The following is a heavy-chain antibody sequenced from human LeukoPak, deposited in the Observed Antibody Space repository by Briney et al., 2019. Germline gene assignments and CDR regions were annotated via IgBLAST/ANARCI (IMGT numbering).Heavy chain of an antibody. CDR3: AKDRASWYFNY. CDR2: IYSGGST. CDR1: DFTFDDST. V-gene: IGHV3-66*01. J-gene: IGHJ4*02. Sequence: GGSLRLSCVGSDFTFDDSTMHWVRQAPGKGLEWVSVIYSGGSTYYADSVKGRFTISRDNSKNTLYLQMNSLRAEDTAVYYCAKDRASWYFNYWGQGTLVTVSS. D-gene: IGHD2-21*01.